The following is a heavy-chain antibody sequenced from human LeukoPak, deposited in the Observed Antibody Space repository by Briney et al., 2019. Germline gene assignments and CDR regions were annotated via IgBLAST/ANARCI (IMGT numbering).Heavy chain of an antibody. J-gene: IGHJ4*02. CDR1: GFTVSSNF. CDR2: IYSRGGT. CDR3: ARKTDSSGSGDY. Sequence: GGSMRLSCAASGFTVSSNFMSWVRQAPGKGLECVSVIYSRGGTYYADSVQGRFTISRDASKNTLFLQMNSLRADDTAVYYCARKTDSSGSGDYWGQGTLVTVSS. V-gene: IGHV3-53*01. D-gene: IGHD3-22*01.